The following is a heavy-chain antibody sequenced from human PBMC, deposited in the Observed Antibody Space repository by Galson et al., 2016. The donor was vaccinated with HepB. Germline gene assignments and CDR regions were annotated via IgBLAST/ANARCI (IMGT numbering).Heavy chain of an antibody. CDR2: INAGNGNT. CDR1: GYTFSRYA. J-gene: IGHJ4*02. D-gene: IGHD2-15*01. V-gene: IGHV1-3*01. CDR3: ASAGFCSGVSCYSEGGFDY. Sequence: SVKVSCKASGYTFSRYAMHWVRQAPGQRLEWMGWINAGNGNTKYSQKFQGRVTITRDTSASTAFMELSSLRSEDTAVYYCASAGFCSGVSCYSEGGFDYRGQGTLVTVSS.